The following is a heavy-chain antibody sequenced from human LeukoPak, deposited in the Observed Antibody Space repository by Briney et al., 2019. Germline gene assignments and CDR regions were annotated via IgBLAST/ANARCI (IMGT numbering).Heavy chain of an antibody. V-gene: IGHV3-64*01. CDR1: GFTFSRYS. CDR3: AKFYDILTSYFDY. J-gene: IGHJ4*02. D-gene: IGHD3-9*01. Sequence: GGSLRLSCAASGFTFSRYSMHWVRQAPGKGLEYVSAISNNGGSTYYAKSVKGRFTISRDNSKNTLYLQMGSLRAEDTAVYYCAKFYDILTSYFDYWGQGTLVTVSS. CDR2: ISNNGGST.